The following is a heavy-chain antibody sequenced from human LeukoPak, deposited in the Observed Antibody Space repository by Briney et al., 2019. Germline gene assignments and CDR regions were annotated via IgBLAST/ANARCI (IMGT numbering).Heavy chain of an antibody. V-gene: IGHV4-59*01. D-gene: IGHD3-22*01. Sequence: PSETLSLTCTVSGGSISSYYWSWIRQPPGKGLEWIGYIYYSGSTNYNPSLKSRVTISVDTSKNQFSLKLSSVTAADTAVYYCARDATARQYYYDSSGFDAFDIWGQGTMVTVSS. J-gene: IGHJ3*02. CDR3: ARDATARQYYYDSSGFDAFDI. CDR1: GGSISSYY. CDR2: IYYSGST.